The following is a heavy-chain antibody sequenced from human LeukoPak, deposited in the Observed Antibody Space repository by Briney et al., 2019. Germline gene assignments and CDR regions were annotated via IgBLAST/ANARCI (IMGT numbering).Heavy chain of an antibody. J-gene: IGHJ6*03. CDR3: ARVVLGIYYYYMDV. D-gene: IGHD2-15*01. V-gene: IGHV1-8*01. CDR2: MNPNSGNT. CDR1: GYTFTSYD. Sequence: ASVKVSCKASGYTFTSYDINWVRRATGQGLEWMGWMNPNSGNTGYAQKFQGRVTMTRNTSISTAYMELSSLRSEDTAVYYCARVVLGIYYYYMDVWGKGTTVTVSS.